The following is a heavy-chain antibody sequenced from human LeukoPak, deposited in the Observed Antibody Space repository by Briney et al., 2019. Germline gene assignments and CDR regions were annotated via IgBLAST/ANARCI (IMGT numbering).Heavy chain of an antibody. CDR3: ARAVGGSSLGY. V-gene: IGHV3-20*04. CDR2: INWNGGST. J-gene: IGHJ4*02. Sequence: PGGSLRLSCAASGFTFDDYGMSWVRHAPGKGLEWVSGINWNGGSTGYADSVKGRFTISRDNDKNSLYLQMNSLRAEDTALYYCARAVGGSSLGYWGQGTLVTVSS. CDR1: GFTFDDYG. D-gene: IGHD6-13*01.